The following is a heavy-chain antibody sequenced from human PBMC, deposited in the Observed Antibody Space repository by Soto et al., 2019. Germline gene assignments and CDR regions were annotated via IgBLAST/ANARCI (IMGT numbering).Heavy chain of an antibody. CDR1: GFTFSSYA. CDR3: AKAGLKTHPGYCSSTSCLDLSYFDY. V-gene: IGHV3-23*01. Sequence: GGSLRLSCAASGFTFSSYAMSWVRQAPGKGLEWVSAISGSGGSTYYADSVKGRFTISRDNSKNTLYLQMNSLRAEDTAVYYCAKAGLKTHPGYCSSTSCLDLSYFDYWGQGTLVTVSS. D-gene: IGHD2-2*01. CDR2: ISGSGGST. J-gene: IGHJ4*02.